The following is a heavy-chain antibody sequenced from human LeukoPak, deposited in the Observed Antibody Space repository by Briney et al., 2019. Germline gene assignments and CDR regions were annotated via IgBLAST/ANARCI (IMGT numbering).Heavy chain of an antibody. J-gene: IGHJ4*02. CDR1: GGSISSGGYY. V-gene: IGHV4-31*03. CDR2: IYYSGST. Sequence: PSETLSLTCTVSGGSISSGGYYWSWIRQHPGKGLEWIGYIYYSGSTYYNPSLKSRVTISVDTSKNQFSLKLSSVTAADTAAYYCARESGGDYRQFDYWGQGTLVTVSS. D-gene: IGHD4-17*01. CDR3: ARESGGDYRQFDY.